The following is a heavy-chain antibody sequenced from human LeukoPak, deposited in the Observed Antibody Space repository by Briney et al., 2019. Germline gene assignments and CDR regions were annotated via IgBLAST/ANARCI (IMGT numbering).Heavy chain of an antibody. CDR2: ISSSSSYI. J-gene: IGHJ4*02. V-gene: IGHV3-21*05. CDR1: GFTFSSYE. D-gene: IGHD3-9*01. CDR3: ARADFDWLHDY. Sequence: GGSLRLSCAASGFTFSSYEMNWVRQAPGKGLEWVSYISSSSSYIYYADSVKGRFTISRDNAKNSLYLQMNSLRAEDTAVYYCARADFDWLHDYWGQGTLVTVSS.